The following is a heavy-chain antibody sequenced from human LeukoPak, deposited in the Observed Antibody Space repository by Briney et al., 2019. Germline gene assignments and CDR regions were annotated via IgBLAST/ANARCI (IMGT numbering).Heavy chain of an antibody. V-gene: IGHV1-69*13. CDR3: ARDHRSSGSSFDY. D-gene: IGHD1-26*01. CDR2: IIPIFGTA. J-gene: IGHJ4*02. CDR1: GYTFTSYA. Sequence: SVKVSCKASGYTFTSYAISWVRQAPGQGLEWMGGIIPIFGTANYAQKFQGRVTITADESTSTAYMELSSLRSEDTAVYYCARDHRSSGSSFDYWGQGTLVTVSS.